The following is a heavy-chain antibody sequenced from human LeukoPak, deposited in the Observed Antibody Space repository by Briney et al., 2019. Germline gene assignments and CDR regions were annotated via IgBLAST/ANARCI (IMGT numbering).Heavy chain of an antibody. CDR1: GFTFCSYA. D-gene: IGHD6-19*01. CDR2: LSGSGGRT. V-gene: IGHV3-23*01. Sequence: GGSLRLSFAAPGFTFCSYALNWVRPAPGKGLGWVSALSGSGGRTSYADSVKGRFTISRDNSRDTLYLQMKSLRAEDTAVYYCAKTPRNSGWWIDYWGQGTLVTVSS. CDR3: AKTPRNSGWWIDY. J-gene: IGHJ4*02.